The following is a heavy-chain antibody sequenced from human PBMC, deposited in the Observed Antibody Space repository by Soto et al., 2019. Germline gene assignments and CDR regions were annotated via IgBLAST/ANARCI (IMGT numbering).Heavy chain of an antibody. CDR1: GFTFTSYS. CDR2: TLVDGAHT. CDR3: ARDGNWNLFDY. V-gene: IGHV3-74*01. J-gene: IGHJ4*02. Sequence: EVQLVESGGGLIQPGGSLRISCSASGFTFTSYSMHWVRQAPGKGLDWVSHTLVDGAHTTYADSVRGRFIIGRDNAKNTLYLQMNSLGTEDTAVYYCARDGNWNLFDYWGQGIQVTVSS. D-gene: IGHD1-20*01.